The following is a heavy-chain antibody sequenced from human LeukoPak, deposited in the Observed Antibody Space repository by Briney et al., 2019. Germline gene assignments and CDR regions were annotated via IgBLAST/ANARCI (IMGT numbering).Heavy chain of an antibody. Sequence: GGSLRLSCAASGFTFSSYGMHWVRQAPGKGLEWVAFIRYDGSNKYYADSVKGRFTISRDNSKNTLYLQMNSLRAEDTAVYYCARDNLLRDSYYYYMDVWGKGTTVTVSS. CDR2: IRYDGSNK. J-gene: IGHJ6*03. CDR1: GFTFSSYG. V-gene: IGHV3-30*02. D-gene: IGHD2-15*01. CDR3: ARDNLLRDSYYYYMDV.